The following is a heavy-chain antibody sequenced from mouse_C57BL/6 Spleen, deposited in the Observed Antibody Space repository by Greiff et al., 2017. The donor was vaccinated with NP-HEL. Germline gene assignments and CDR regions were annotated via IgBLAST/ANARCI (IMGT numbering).Heavy chain of an antibody. CDR2: INPYNGDT. CDR3: ARRGNYYGSSLDY. V-gene: IGHV1-20*01. Sequence: EVQLQQSGPELVKPGDSVKIYCKGSGYSFTGYFMNWVVESHGKSLEWIGRINPYNGDTFSNQKVKGKATLTVDKSSSTAHMELRSLTSEDSAVYYCARRGNYYGSSLDYWGQGTTLTVSS. D-gene: IGHD1-1*01. CDR1: GYSFTGYF. J-gene: IGHJ2*01.